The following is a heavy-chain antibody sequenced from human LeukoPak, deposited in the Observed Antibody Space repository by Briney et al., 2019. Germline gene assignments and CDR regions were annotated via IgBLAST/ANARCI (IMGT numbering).Heavy chain of an antibody. CDR3: AKLREPFDY. CDR1: GFTFSCYG. D-gene: IGHD1-14*01. CDR2: ISYDGSNN. Sequence: GGSLRLSCAASGFTFSCYGMHWVRPAPGKGLEWVAVISYDGSNNYYADSVKGRFTISRDNSKSALYLQMNSLRAEDPAVYYCAKLREPFDYWGQGTLVTVSS. V-gene: IGHV3-30*18. J-gene: IGHJ4*02.